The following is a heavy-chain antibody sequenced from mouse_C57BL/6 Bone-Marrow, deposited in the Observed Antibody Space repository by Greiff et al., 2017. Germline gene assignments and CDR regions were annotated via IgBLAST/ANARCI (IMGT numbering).Heavy chain of an antibody. D-gene: IGHD2-13*01. CDR1: GYTFTSYT. J-gene: IGHJ3*02. CDR3: ARGDVLGF. V-gene: IGHV1-4*01. Sequence: VQLQQSGAELVRPGASVKLSCKASGYTFTSYTMHWVKQRPGQGLEWIGYINPSSGYTKYNQKFKDKATVTADKSSSTAYMQLSSLTSEYSAVYYGARGDVLGFWDQGKLVTVSA. CDR2: INPSSGYT.